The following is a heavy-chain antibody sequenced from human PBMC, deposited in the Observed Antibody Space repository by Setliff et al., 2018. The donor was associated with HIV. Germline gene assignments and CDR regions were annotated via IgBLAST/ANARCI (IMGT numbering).Heavy chain of an antibody. D-gene: IGHD3-10*01. V-gene: IGHV4-38-2*02. CDR1: GYSITNGSY. CDR3: ARYYGSGTYHRWFDP. Sequence: EPLSLTCSVSGYSITNGSYWGWIRQPPGKGLEWVGSIYHDGSTYYNPSLRSRVTISVDTSKNQFSLKLSSVTAADTAVYYCARYYGSGTYHRWFDPWGQGTPVTVSS. J-gene: IGHJ5*02. CDR2: IYHDGST.